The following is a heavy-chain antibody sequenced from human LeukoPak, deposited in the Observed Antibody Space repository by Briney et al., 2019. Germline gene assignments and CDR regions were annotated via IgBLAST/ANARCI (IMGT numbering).Heavy chain of an antibody. CDR2: IYSGGST. V-gene: IGHV3-53*01. J-gene: IGHJ2*01. CDR1: GFTVSSNY. Sequence: PGGSLRLSCAASGFTVSSNYMSWVRQAPGKGLEWVSVIYSGGSTYYADSVKGRFTISRDNPKNTLYLQMNSLRAEDTAVYYCARNSYTAMVTYWYFDLWGRGTLVTVSS. CDR3: ARNSYTAMVTYWYFDL. D-gene: IGHD5-18*01.